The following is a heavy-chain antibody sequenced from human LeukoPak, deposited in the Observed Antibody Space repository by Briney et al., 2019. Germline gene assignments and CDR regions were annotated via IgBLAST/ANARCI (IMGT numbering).Heavy chain of an antibody. CDR2: IKTDGSEK. V-gene: IGHV3-7*03. CDR1: GFTFSSYW. Sequence: GGSLRLSCEASGFTFSSYWMSWVRQAPGKGLEWVANIKTDGSEKYYVDSVKGRFTISRDNAKNSLYLQMNSLRAEDTALYYCAKAAGGYCSSTSCYSPFDYWGQGTLVTVSS. J-gene: IGHJ4*02. CDR3: AKAAGGYCSSTSCYSPFDY. D-gene: IGHD2-2*02.